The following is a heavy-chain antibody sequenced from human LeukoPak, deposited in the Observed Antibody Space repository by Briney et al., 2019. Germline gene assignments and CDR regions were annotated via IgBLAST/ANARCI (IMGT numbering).Heavy chain of an antibody. CDR1: GYTFTGYY. CDR2: INGNSGAT. D-gene: IGHD3-9*01. Sequence: GASVKVSCKATGYTFTGYYMHWVRQVPGQGLEWMGWINGNSGATFYAQKFQDRITVTRDTSISTMYLELNRLTTDDTAVYYCVRDFDWGPDYWGQGTLVTVSS. CDR3: VRDFDWGPDY. J-gene: IGHJ4*02. V-gene: IGHV1-2*02.